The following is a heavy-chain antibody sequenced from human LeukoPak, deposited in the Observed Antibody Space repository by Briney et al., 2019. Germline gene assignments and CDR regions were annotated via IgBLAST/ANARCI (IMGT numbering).Heavy chain of an antibody. V-gene: IGHV4-59*08. CDR2: IYYSGNT. CDR1: GFTFSDYY. Sequence: GSLRLSCAASGFTFSDYYMSWIRQPPGKGLEWIGYIYYSGNTYYNPSLKSRVTISVDTSKKQFSLKLRTATAADTAVYYCARIEAVTRGYNHAYYFDYWGQGTLVTVSS. CDR3: ARIEAVTRGYNHAYYFDY. D-gene: IGHD5-18*01. J-gene: IGHJ4*02.